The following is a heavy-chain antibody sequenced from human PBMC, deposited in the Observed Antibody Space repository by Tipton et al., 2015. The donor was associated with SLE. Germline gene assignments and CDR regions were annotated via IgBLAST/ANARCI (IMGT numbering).Heavy chain of an antibody. CDR1: GGSISSGGYY. D-gene: IGHD4-17*01. J-gene: IGHJ2*01. CDR3: ARSNGDFLAPPWYFDL. Sequence: TLSLTCTVSGGSISSGGYYWSWIRQPPGKGLEWIGEIYTSGSTNYNPSLKSRVTISVDTSKNQFSLKLSSVTAADTAVYYCARSNGDFLAPPWYFDLWGRGTLVTVSS. V-gene: IGHV4-61*08. CDR2: IYTSGST.